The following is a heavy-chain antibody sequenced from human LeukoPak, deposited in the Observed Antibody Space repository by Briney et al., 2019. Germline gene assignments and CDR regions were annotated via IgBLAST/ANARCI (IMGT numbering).Heavy chain of an antibody. D-gene: IGHD5-18*01. CDR1: GFPFNNNV. V-gene: IGHV3-53*01. Sequence: QTGGSLRLSCAASGFPFNNNVMNWVRQAPGKGLEWVSVIYSDDSTSYADSVKGRFTISRDNSKNTLYLQMNSLRAEDTAVYYCARLNHGNSYASYWGQGTLVTVSS. J-gene: IGHJ4*02. CDR3: ARLNHGNSYASY. CDR2: IYSDDST.